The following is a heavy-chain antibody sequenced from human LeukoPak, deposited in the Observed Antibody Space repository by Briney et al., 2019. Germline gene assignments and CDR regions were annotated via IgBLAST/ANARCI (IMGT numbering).Heavy chain of an antibody. CDR1: GGSISSSSYY. CDR2: IYYSGST. D-gene: IGHD3-3*01. Sequence: PSETLSLTCTVSGGSISSSSYYWGWIRQPPGKGLEWIGSIYYSGSTYYNPSLKGRVTISVDTSKNQFSLKLSSVTAADTAVYYCARVITIFGVVILMYFDYWGQGTLVTVSS. J-gene: IGHJ4*02. V-gene: IGHV4-39*01. CDR3: ARVITIFGVVILMYFDY.